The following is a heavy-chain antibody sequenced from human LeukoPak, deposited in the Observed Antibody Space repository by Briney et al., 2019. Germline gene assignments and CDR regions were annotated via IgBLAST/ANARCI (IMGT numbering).Heavy chain of an antibody. CDR2: IYYSGST. J-gene: IGHJ2*01. CDR1: GGSNSSSSYY. CDR3: ARPQPYCGGDCPHCYFDL. D-gene: IGHD2-21*01. V-gene: IGHV4-39*01. Sequence: SETLSLTCTVSGGSNSSSSYYWGWIRQPPGKGLEWIGSIYYSGSTYYNPSLKSRVTISVDTSKNQFSLKLSSVTAADTAVYYSARPQPYCGGDCPHCYFDLWGRGTLVTVSS.